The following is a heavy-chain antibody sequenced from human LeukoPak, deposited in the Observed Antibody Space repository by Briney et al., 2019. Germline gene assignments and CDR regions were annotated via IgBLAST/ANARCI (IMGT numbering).Heavy chain of an antibody. CDR2: TSTDGSTT. CDR3: TRTGYRHGMDV. Sequence: GGSLRLSCAASGFTFNNYWIHWVRQAPGKGLVWASSTSTDGSTTVYGDSVKGRFTISRDNGKNTLDLQLNSLRVEDTAVYFCTRTGYRHGMDVWGQGTTVTVSS. J-gene: IGHJ6*02. CDR1: GFTFNNYW. D-gene: IGHD3-16*02. V-gene: IGHV3-74*01.